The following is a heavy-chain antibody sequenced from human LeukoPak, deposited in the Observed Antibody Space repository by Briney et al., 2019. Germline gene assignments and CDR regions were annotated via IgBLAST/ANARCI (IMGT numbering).Heavy chain of an antibody. CDR2: IYYSGST. J-gene: IGHJ3*02. CDR1: GGSISSYY. Sequence: SETLPLTCTVSGGSISSYYWSWIRQPPGKGLEWVGYIYYSGSTNYNPSLKSRVTISVDTSKNQFSLKLSSVTAADTAVYYCARDGAMTAAFDIWGQGTMVTVSS. CDR3: ARDGAMTAAFDI. D-gene: IGHD2-2*01. V-gene: IGHV4-59*01.